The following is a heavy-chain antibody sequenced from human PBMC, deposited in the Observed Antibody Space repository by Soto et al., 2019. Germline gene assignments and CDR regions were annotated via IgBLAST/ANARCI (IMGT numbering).Heavy chain of an antibody. CDR2: TYYRSRWYN. D-gene: IGHD3-16*01. J-gene: IGHJ4*02. CDR1: GDSVSGNSAA. Sequence: SQPLSLTCAISGDSVSGNSAAWKWIRQSPSRGLEWLGRTYYRSRWYNDYAVSVKSRITVTPDTSKNQFSLHLNSVTPEDTAVYYXAREFPYYVSSDSYLDYWGQGALVTVSS. V-gene: IGHV6-1*01. CDR3: AREFPYYVSSDSYLDY.